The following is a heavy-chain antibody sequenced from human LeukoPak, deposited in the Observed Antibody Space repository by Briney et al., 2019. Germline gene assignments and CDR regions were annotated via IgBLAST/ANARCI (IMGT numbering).Heavy chain of an antibody. Sequence: PGGSLRLSCAASGFTFSSYSMNWVRQAPGKGLEWVSSISSSSSYIYYADSVKGRFTISRDNAKNSLYLQMNSLRAEDTAVYYCARLRVRCSGGSCQDYWGQGTLVTVSS. D-gene: IGHD2-15*01. CDR2: ISSSSSYI. CDR1: GFTFSSYS. CDR3: ARLRVRCSGGSCQDY. J-gene: IGHJ4*02. V-gene: IGHV3-21*01.